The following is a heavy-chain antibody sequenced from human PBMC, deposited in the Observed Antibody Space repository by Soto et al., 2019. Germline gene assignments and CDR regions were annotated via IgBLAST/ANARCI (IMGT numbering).Heavy chain of an antibody. Sequence: PSETLSLTCTVSGGSISSSSYYWGWIRQPPGKGLEWIGSIYYSGSTYYNPSLKSRVTISVDTSKNQFSLKRSSVTAADTAVYYCARHGCYYYDSSGYYSRYYGMDVWGQGTTVTVSS. CDR2: IYYSGST. CDR1: GGSISSSSYY. D-gene: IGHD3-22*01. J-gene: IGHJ6*02. V-gene: IGHV4-39*01. CDR3: ARHGCYYYDSSGYYSRYYGMDV.